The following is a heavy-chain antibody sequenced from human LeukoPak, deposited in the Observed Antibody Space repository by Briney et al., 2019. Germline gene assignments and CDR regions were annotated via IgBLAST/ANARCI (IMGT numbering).Heavy chain of an antibody. D-gene: IGHD5-24*01. J-gene: IGHJ4*02. CDR1: GYIFTAYG. V-gene: IGHV1-18*01. CDR2: ISTYNGDT. Sequence: ASVKVSCKTSGYIFTAYGINWVRQAPGQGLEWMGWISTYNGDTRFAHNLQGRVTMTTDTSTSTAYSELRSLRSDDTAVYYCAVDGYKSAKVSDYWGQGTLVTVSS. CDR3: AVDGYKSAKVSDY.